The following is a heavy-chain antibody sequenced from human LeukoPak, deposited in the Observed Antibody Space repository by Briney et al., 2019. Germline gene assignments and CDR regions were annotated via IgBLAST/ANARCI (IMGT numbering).Heavy chain of an antibody. CDR2: INHSGST. D-gene: IGHD3-10*01. CDR1: GGSFSGYY. Sequence: SETLSLTCAVYGGSFSGYYWSLIRQPPGKGLEWIGEINHSGSTNYNPSLKSRVTISEDMSKNQFSLKMSSVTAADTAVYYCAREGSASYYYGSGSVDYWGQGTLVNVSS. V-gene: IGHV4-34*01. J-gene: IGHJ4*02. CDR3: AREGSASYYYGSGSVDY.